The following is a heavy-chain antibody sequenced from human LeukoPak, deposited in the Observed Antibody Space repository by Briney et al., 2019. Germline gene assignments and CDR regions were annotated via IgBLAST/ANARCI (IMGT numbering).Heavy chain of an antibody. V-gene: IGHV5-51*01. CDR3: ARPKITYYYDGFDV. D-gene: IGHD3-10*01. Sequence: GESLKISCKGSGSSFTSYWIGWVRQMPGKGLEWMGLIYPGDSDSRYSPSFQGQVTISADKSISTAYLQWSSLTASNTARYFCARPKITYYYDGFDVWGQGTMVTVSS. CDR1: GSSFTSYW. J-gene: IGHJ3*01. CDR2: IYPGDSDS.